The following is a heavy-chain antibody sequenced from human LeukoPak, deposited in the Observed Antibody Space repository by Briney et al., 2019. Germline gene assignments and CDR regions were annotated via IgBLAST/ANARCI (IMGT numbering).Heavy chain of an antibody. CDR3: AKDLLYDFWSGYSPFDY. V-gene: IGHV3-30*02. Sequence: TGGSLRLCCAASGFTFNSYGMHWVRQAPGKGLERVAFIWYDGSNKYYADSVKGRFTMSRDNSKNTLYLQMNSLRAEDTAVYYCAKDLLYDFWSGYSPFDYWGQGTLVTVSS. CDR2: IWYDGSNK. CDR1: GFTFNSYG. J-gene: IGHJ4*02. D-gene: IGHD3-3*01.